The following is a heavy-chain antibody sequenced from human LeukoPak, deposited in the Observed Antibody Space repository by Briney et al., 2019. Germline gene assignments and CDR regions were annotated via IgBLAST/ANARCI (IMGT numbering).Heavy chain of an antibody. V-gene: IGHV3-23*01. CDR1: GFTFSSYA. J-gene: IGHJ4*02. CDR2: ISGSGGDT. CDR3: AKYHDFWSGYYKLDY. Sequence: GGSLRLSCAASGFTFSSYAMSWVRQAPGKGPEWASGISGSGGDTYYADSVKGRCTISRDNSRNTLYLQMNSLRAEDTAVYYCAKYHDFWSGYYKLDYWGQGTLVTVSS. D-gene: IGHD3-3*01.